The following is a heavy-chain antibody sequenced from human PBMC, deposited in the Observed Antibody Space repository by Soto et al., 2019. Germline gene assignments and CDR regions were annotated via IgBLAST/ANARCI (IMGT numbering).Heavy chain of an antibody. D-gene: IGHD3-22*01. Sequence: QLQLQESGPGLVKPSETLSLTCTVSGGSISSFYWSWIRQPPGKGLEWIGDIYYSGSTNYNPSLKSRVTISVDTSKNQCSLKLSSVTAADTAVYYFARGAGYFASSGSSYYFDLWGRGTLVTVSS. V-gene: IGHV4-59*01. CDR1: GGSISSFY. J-gene: IGHJ2*01. CDR2: IYYSGST. CDR3: ARGAGYFASSGSSYYFDL.